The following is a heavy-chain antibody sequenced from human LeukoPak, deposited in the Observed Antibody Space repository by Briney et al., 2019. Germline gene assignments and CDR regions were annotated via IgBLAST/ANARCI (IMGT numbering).Heavy chain of an antibody. D-gene: IGHD3-22*01. J-gene: IGHJ6*02. CDR2: ISGIGGST. Sequence: GGSLRFSCAASGLTVRSSAMSRVRQAPGKGLKWASGISGIGGSTYYADSVKGRFTISRDNSKNTLYLQMNSLRAEDTAVYYCAKDEPDYYDSSGYRHYYNGMDVWGQGITVTVSS. CDR1: GLTVRSSA. CDR3: AKDEPDYYDSSGYRHYYNGMDV. V-gene: IGHV3-23*01.